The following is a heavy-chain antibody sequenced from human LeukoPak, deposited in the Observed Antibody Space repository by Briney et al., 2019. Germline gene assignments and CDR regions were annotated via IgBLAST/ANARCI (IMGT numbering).Heavy chain of an antibody. V-gene: IGHV4-34*01. D-gene: IGHD4-17*01. CDR2: INHSGST. Sequence: SETLSLTCAVYGGSFSGYYWSWIRQPPGKGLEWIGEINHSGSTNYNPSLKSRVTISVDTSKNQFPLKLSSVTAADTAVYYCARMTTGHWYFDLWGRGTLVTVSS. CDR1: GGSFSGYY. J-gene: IGHJ2*01. CDR3: ARMTTGHWYFDL.